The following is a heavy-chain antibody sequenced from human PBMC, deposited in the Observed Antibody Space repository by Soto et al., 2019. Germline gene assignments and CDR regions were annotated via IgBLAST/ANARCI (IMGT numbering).Heavy chain of an antibody. Sequence: QVQLQESGPGLVKPSENLSLTCSVSGASIRSGGYYWSWIRQTPGKGLEWIGYIYYSGGTYFNPSLRSRVTMSVDTSENQFSLKLSSVTAADTAVYHCARGGPGDGYFDLWGRGTLVAVSS. CDR1: GASIRSGGYY. J-gene: IGHJ2*01. CDR2: IYYSGGT. V-gene: IGHV4-31*03. CDR3: ARGGPGDGYFDL. D-gene: IGHD3-10*01.